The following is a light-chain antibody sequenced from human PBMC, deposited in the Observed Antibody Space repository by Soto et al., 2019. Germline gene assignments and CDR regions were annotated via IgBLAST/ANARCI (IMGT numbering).Light chain of an antibody. Sequence: QSVLTQPPSVSAAPGQTVTISCSGSSSNIGNNYVSWYQQLPGTAPKLLIYDNNRRPSGIPDRFSGSKSGTSATLGITGLQTGDEADYYCGTWDDSLRAVIFGGGTKLTVL. J-gene: IGLJ2*01. CDR3: GTWDDSLRAVI. CDR1: SSNIGNNY. CDR2: DNN. V-gene: IGLV1-51*01.